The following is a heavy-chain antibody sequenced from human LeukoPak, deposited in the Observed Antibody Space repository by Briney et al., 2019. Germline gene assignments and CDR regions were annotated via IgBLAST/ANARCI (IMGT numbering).Heavy chain of an antibody. CDR3: TRWQATRFDY. Sequence: GGSLRLSCAASGFSFSTYAMTWVRQAPGKGLEWVGFIRSKAYGGTIEYAASVKGRFTISRDDSKSIAYLQMNSLKTEDTAVYYCTRWQATRFDYWGQGTLVTVSS. V-gene: IGHV3-49*04. CDR1: GFSFSTYA. J-gene: IGHJ4*02. CDR2: IRSKAYGGTI. D-gene: IGHD2-15*01.